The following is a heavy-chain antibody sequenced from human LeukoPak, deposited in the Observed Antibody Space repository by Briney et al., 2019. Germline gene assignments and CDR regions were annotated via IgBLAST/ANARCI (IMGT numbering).Heavy chain of an antibody. CDR2: ISSSRRNI. Sequence: GGSLRLSCAASGFTFSSYSMKWVRQAPGKGVEGGSSISSSRRNIYYPDSVKGRFTISRANAKISLYLHMNSLRAEDTAVYYCARDGDGPFDYWGQGTLVTVSS. D-gene: IGHD7-27*01. V-gene: IGHV3-21*01. CDR1: GFTFSSYS. CDR3: ARDGDGPFDY. J-gene: IGHJ4*02.